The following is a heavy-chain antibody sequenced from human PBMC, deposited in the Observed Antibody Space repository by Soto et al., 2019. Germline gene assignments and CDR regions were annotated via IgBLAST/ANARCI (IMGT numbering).Heavy chain of an antibody. CDR2: IYYSGST. J-gene: IGHJ4*02. Sequence: SETLSLTCTVSGGSISSGGYYWSWIRQHPGKGLEWIGYIYYSGSTYYNQSLKSRVTISVDTSKNQFSLKLSSVTAADTAVYYCARGPNCSGGSCYFRGGYYFDYWGQGTLVTVSS. D-gene: IGHD2-15*01. V-gene: IGHV4-31*03. CDR3: ARGPNCSGGSCYFRGGYYFDY. CDR1: GGSISSGGYY.